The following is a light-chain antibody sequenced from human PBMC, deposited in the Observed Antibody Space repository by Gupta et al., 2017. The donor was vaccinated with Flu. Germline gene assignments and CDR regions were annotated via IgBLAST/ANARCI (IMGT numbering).Light chain of an antibody. CDR3: SSYTSVTTVI. V-gene: IGLV2-14*01. Sequence: QSALTQPAYVSGSPGQSITIYCHGTSSYVGGYNYVSWYQQYPGTAPKVLSYEVSKRPSGVSNRFSGSKSGNTASLTISGLQAEDEADYYCSSYTSVTTVIFGGGTKLTVL. CDR2: EVS. J-gene: IGLJ2*01. CDR1: SSYVGGYNY.